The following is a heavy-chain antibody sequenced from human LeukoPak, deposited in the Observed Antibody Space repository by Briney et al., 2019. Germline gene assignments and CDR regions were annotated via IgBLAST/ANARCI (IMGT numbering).Heavy chain of an antibody. J-gene: IGHJ4*01. CDR3: ARRGESTNYGDYRFDS. V-gene: IGHV3-23*01. CDR1: GFTFSSHW. CDR2: ISSTGRNT. Sequence: GGSLRLSCAASGFTFSSHWMHWVRQAPGKGLEWVSAISSTGRNTYHADSVKGRFTISRDNSKNTLYLQMNSLRVEDTAVYYCARRGESTNYGDYRFDSWGQGTLVIVSS. D-gene: IGHD4-17*01.